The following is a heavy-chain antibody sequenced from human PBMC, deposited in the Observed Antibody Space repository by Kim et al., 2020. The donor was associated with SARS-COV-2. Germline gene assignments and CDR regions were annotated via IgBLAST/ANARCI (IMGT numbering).Heavy chain of an antibody. Sequence: YSPSFQGQVTISADKSISTAYLQWSSLKASDTAMYYCATLYDPIDGMDVWGQGTTVTVSS. V-gene: IGHV5-51*01. J-gene: IGHJ6*02. D-gene: IGHD3-3*01. CDR3: ATLYDPIDGMDV.